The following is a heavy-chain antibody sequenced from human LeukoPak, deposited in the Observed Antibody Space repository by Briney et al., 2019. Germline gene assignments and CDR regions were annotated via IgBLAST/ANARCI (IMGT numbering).Heavy chain of an antibody. V-gene: IGHV4-59*01. CDR2: IYYSGGT. Sequence: PSETLSLTCTVSGGSISSYYWSWIRQPPGKGLEWIGYIYYSGGTNYKSSLKSRVTISVDTSKNQFSLKLRSVTAADTAVYYCARATEGGYSYGYFYYYYMDVWGKGTTVTISS. CDR3: ARATEGGYSYGYFYYYYMDV. CDR1: GGSISSYY. J-gene: IGHJ6*03. D-gene: IGHD5-18*01.